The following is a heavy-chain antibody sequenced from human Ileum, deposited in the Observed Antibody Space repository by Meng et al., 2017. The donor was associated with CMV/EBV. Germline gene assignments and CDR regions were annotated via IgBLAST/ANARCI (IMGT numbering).Heavy chain of an antibody. CDR2: ISSSSSYI. V-gene: IGHV3-21*01. CDR3: ARDPRYYYDSSGYYPTNWFDP. CDR1: YS. J-gene: IGHJ5*02. Sequence: YSMNWVRQAPGKGLEWVSSISSSSSYIYYADSVKGRFTISRDNAKNSLYLQMNSLRAEDTAVYYCARDPRYYYDSSGYYPTNWFDPWGQGTLVTVSS. D-gene: IGHD3-22*01.